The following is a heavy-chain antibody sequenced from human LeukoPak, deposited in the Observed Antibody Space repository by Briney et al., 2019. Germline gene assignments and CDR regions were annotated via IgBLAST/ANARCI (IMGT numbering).Heavy chain of an antibody. CDR2: ISWNGASL. V-gene: IGHV3-9*01. Sequence: SLRLSCAASGFTFDDYATYWVRQAPGKGLEWVSYISWNGASLDYADSVKGRFTISRDNAQNSLYLQMNSLRPEDTALYFCVKEYASGYDFFDYWGQGVLVTVSS. CDR3: VKEYASGYDFFDY. D-gene: IGHD5-12*01. CDR1: GFTFDDYA. J-gene: IGHJ4*02.